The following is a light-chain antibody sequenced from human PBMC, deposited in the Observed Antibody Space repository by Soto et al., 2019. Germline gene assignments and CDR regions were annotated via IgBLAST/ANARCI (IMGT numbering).Light chain of an antibody. J-gene: IGKJ2*01. CDR2: GAS. CDR3: QQRSNWPPT. Sequence: EIVMTQSPATLSVSPGERATLSCRASQSVSSNLAWYQQKPGQAPRLLIYGASTRATGIPARFSGSGSGTEFTLTISGLEPEDFAVYYCQQRSNWPPTFGQGTTLEI. V-gene: IGKV3-15*01. CDR1: QSVSSN.